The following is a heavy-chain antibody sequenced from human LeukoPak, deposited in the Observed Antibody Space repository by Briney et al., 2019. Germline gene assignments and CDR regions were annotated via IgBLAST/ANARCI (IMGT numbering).Heavy chain of an antibody. V-gene: IGHV4-59*12. D-gene: IGHD5-18*01. CDR2: IYHSGST. J-gene: IGHJ4*02. CDR1: GGSISSYY. CDR3: AREGMDSYGLFDY. Sequence: SETLSLTCTVSGGSISSYYWSWIRQPPGKGLEWIGYIYHSGSTYYNPSLKSRVTISVDRSKNQFSLKLSSVTAADTAVYYCAREGMDSYGLFDYWGQGTLVTVSS.